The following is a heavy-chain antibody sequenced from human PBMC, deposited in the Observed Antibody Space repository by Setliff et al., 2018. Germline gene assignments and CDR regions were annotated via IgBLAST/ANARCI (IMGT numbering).Heavy chain of an antibody. D-gene: IGHD7-27*01. J-gene: IGHJ3*02. CDR1: GNRFTDYF. V-gene: IGHV1-18*04. Sequence: ASVKVSCKASGNRFTDYFLHWVRQAPGQGLEWMGSISAYNANTNYAQNLQGRVTMTRDTSTSTAYMELRSLRSDDTAVYYCAREPLWGSHDAFDIWGQGTMVTVSS. CDR2: ISAYNANT. CDR3: AREPLWGSHDAFDI.